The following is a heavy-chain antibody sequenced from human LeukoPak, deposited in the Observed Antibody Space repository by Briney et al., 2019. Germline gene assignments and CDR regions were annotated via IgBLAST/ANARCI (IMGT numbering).Heavy chain of an antibody. Sequence: GSLRLSCTASGFTFSTYWMSWVRQAPGKGLEWVANIKQDGSEKYYADSVKGRFTISRDNAKNSLYLQMNSLRAEDTALYYCAKGDQWLGTFDPWGQGTLVTVSS. J-gene: IGHJ5*02. D-gene: IGHD6-19*01. CDR2: IKQDGSEK. V-gene: IGHV3-7*03. CDR3: AKGDQWLGTFDP. CDR1: GFTFSTYW.